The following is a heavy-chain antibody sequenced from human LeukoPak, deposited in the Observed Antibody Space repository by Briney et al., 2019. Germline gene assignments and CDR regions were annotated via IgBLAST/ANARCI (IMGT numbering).Heavy chain of an antibody. CDR1: GFTFSSYW. J-gene: IGHJ5*02. Sequence: GGSLRLSCAASGFTFSSYWMSWVRQAPGKGLEWVANIKQDGSEKYYVDSVKGRFTISRDNAKNSLYLQVNSLRAEDTAVYYCARDWPPNWFDPWGQGTLVTVSS. V-gene: IGHV3-7*04. CDR2: IKQDGSEK. CDR3: ARDWPPNWFDP.